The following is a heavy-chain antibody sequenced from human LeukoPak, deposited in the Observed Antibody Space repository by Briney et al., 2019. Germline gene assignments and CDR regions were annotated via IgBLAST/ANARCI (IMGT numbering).Heavy chain of an antibody. V-gene: IGHV1-69*05. CDR2: IIPIFGTA. D-gene: IGHD3-16*02. CDR1: GGIFSSYA. J-gene: IGHJ6*03. CDR3: ARGGNYQRGSYYYYYYYMDV. Sequence: SVKVSCKASGGIFSSYAISWVRQAPGQGLEWMGGIIPIFGTANYAQKFQGRVTITTDESTSTAYMELSSLRSEDTAVYYCARGGNYQRGSYYYYYYYMDVWGKGTTVTVSS.